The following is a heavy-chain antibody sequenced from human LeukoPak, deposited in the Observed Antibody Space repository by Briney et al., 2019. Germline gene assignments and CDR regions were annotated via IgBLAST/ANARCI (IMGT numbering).Heavy chain of an antibody. D-gene: IGHD2-2*01. CDR1: GFTFTSSA. CDR3: AAADGVVPAAMYAFDI. J-gene: IGHJ3*02. Sequence: ASVKVSCKAPGFTFTSSAVQWVRQARGQRLEWIGWIVVGSGNTNYAQKFQERVTITRDMSTSTAYMELSSLRSEDTAVYYCAAADGVVPAAMYAFDIWGQGTMVTVSS. CDR2: IVVGSGNT. V-gene: IGHV1-58*01.